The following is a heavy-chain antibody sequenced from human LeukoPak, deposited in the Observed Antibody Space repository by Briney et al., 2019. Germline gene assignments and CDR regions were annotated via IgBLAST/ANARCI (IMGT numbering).Heavy chain of an antibody. CDR2: ISSSGSTM. V-gene: IGHV3-48*01. D-gene: IGHD3-16*01. Sequence: GGSLRLSCAASGFTFSTYTMSWVRQAPGKGLEWVSYISSSGSTMYYADSVKGRFTISRDSAKNSLYLQMSSLRGEDTAVYYCARDQDYAFDYWGQGTLVTVSS. CDR1: GFTFSTYT. J-gene: IGHJ4*02. CDR3: ARDQDYAFDY.